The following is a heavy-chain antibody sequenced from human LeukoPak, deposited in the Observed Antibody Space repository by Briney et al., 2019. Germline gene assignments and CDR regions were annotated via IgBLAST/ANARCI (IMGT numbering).Heavy chain of an antibody. CDR2: IYYSGST. Sequence: SETLSLTCTVSGGSISSGGYYWSWIRQHPGKGLEWIGYIYYSGSTYYNPSLKSRVTISVDTSKNQFSLKLSSVTAADTAVYYCARGVDVAKTYYYDSSGPAVFDIWGQGTMVTVSS. CDR1: GGSISSGGYY. V-gene: IGHV4-31*03. J-gene: IGHJ3*02. CDR3: ARGVDVAKTYYYDSSGPAVFDI. D-gene: IGHD3-22*01.